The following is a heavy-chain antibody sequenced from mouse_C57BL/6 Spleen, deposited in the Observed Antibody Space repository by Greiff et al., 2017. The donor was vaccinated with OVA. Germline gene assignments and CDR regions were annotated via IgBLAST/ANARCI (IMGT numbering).Heavy chain of an antibody. CDR2: ISDGGSYT. J-gene: IGHJ4*01. Sequence: EVQGVESGGGLVKPGGSLKLSCAASGFTFSSYAMSWVRQTPEKRLEWVATISDGGSYTYYPDNVKGRFTISRDNAKNNLYLQMSHLKSEDTAMYYCARDRDGSRGAMDYWGQGTSVTVSS. D-gene: IGHD2-3*01. V-gene: IGHV5-4*01. CDR1: GFTFSSYA. CDR3: ARDRDGSRGAMDY.